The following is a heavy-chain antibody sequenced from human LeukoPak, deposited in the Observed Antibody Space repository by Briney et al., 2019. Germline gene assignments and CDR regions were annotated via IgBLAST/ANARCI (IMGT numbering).Heavy chain of an antibody. Sequence: GGSLRLSCAASRFTFSSYEMNWVRQAPGKGLEWVSYISSSGSTIYYADSVKGRFTISRDNAKNSLYLQMNSLRAEDTAMYYCARWQQLVDYWGQGTLVTVSS. CDR2: ISSSGSTI. V-gene: IGHV3-48*03. J-gene: IGHJ4*02. CDR1: RFTFSSYE. CDR3: ARWQQLVDY. D-gene: IGHD6-13*01.